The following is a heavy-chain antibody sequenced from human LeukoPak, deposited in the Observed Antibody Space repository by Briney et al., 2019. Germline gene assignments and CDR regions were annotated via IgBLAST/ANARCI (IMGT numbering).Heavy chain of an antibody. V-gene: IGHV1-69*05. CDR2: IIPIFGTA. J-gene: IGHJ4*02. CDR1: GGTFSSYA. CDR3: ARDDYDHDYYFDY. D-gene: IGHD3-16*01. Sequence: ASVKVSCKASGGTFSSYAISWVRQAPGQGLEWMGGIIPIFGTANYAQKFQGRVTITTDESTSTAYMELSSLRSEDTAVYYCARDDYDHDYYFDYWGQGTLVTVSS.